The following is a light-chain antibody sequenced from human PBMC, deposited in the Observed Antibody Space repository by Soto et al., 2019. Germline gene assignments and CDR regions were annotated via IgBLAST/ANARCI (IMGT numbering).Light chain of an antibody. V-gene: IGLV2-8*01. J-gene: IGLJ2*01. CDR3: SSYAGSNFVV. CDR1: SSDVGDYNY. CDR2: EVS. Sequence: QSALTQPPSASGSPGQSVTISCTGTSSDVGDYNYVSWYQRHPGKAPQLMIYEVSKRPSGVPDRFSGSKSGNTASLTVSGLQAEDEADYYCSSYAGSNFVVSGGGTKVTVL.